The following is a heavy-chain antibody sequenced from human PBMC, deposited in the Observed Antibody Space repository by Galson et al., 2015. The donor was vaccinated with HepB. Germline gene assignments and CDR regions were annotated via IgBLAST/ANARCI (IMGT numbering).Heavy chain of an antibody. J-gene: IGHJ5*02. CDR2: ISSSSSYI. V-gene: IGHV3-21*01. CDR1: GFTFSRYS. CDR3: AREFEPGVVIPQHNWFDP. D-gene: IGHD3-3*01. Sequence: SLRLSCAASGFTFSRYSMNWVRQAPGKGLEWVSSISSSSSYIYYADSVKGRFTISRDNAKNSLYLQMNSLRAEDTAVYYCAREFEPGVVIPQHNWFDPWGQGTLVTVSS.